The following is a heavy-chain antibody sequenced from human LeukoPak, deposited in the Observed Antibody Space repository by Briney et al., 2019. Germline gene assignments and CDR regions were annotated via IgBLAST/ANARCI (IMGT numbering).Heavy chain of an antibody. Sequence: GGSLRLSCAASGFTFDDHGMSWVRQAPGKGLEWVSGINWNGGSTGYADSVKGRFTISRDNAKNSLYLQMNSLRAEDTALYYCARVSMYGYYDSSGYYWGVEYYYMDVWGKGTTVTVSS. CDR2: INWNGGST. CDR1: GFTFDDHG. CDR3: ARVSMYGYYDSSGYYWGVEYYYMDV. V-gene: IGHV3-20*04. J-gene: IGHJ6*03. D-gene: IGHD3-22*01.